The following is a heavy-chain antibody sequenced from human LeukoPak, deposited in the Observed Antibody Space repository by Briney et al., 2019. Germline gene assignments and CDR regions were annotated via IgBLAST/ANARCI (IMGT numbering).Heavy chain of an antibody. D-gene: IGHD6-19*01. CDR2: IWYDGSNK. V-gene: IGHV3-33*06. Sequence: GRSLRLSCAASGFTFSSYGMHWARQAPGKGLEWVAVIWYDGSNKYYADSVKGRFTFSRDNSKNTLYLQMNSLRAEDTAVYYCAKERIAVAGNEGYFDYWGQGTLVTVSS. CDR1: GFTFSSYG. J-gene: IGHJ4*02. CDR3: AKERIAVAGNEGYFDY.